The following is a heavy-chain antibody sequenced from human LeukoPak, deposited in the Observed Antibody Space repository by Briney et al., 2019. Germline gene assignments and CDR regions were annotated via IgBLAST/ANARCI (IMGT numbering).Heavy chain of an antibody. CDR2: IRNAGDGYTT. J-gene: IGHJ5*02. Sequence: GGSLRLSCAASGFTFSSYSMNWVRQAPGQGPELIGHIRNAGDGYTTEYAASVKGRFTVSRDDPRNSLYLQMNSLKPEDTAVYYCVRNHRHWFDPWGQGTLVTVSS. V-gene: IGHV3-72*01. CDR3: VRNHRHWFDP. CDR1: GFTFSSYS.